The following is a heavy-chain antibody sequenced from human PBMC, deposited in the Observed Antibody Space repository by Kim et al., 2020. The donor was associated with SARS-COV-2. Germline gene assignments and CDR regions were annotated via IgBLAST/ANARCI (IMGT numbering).Heavy chain of an antibody. D-gene: IGHD2-2*01. V-gene: IGHV3-30*18. CDR3: AKTAYQLLTNYYYYMDV. Sequence: GGSLRLSCAASGFTFSSYGMHWVRQAPGKGLEWVAVISYDGSNKYYADSVKGRFTISRDNSKNTLYLQMNSLRAEDTAVYYCAKTAYQLLTNYYYYMDV. CDR2: ISYDGSNK. J-gene: IGHJ6*03. CDR1: GFTFSSYG.